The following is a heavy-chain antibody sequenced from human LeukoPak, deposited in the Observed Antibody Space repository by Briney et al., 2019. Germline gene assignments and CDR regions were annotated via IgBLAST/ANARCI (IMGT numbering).Heavy chain of an antibody. Sequence: PGGSLRLSCAASGFTFSSYAMSWVRQAPGKGLEWVSAISGSGGSTYYADSVKGRLTISRDNSKNTLYLQMNSLRAEDTAVYYCAKDSPTGIVGARGETGSDYWGQGTLVTVSS. V-gene: IGHV3-23*01. J-gene: IGHJ4*02. CDR2: ISGSGGST. CDR3: AKDSPTGIVGARGETGSDY. D-gene: IGHD1-26*01. CDR1: GFTFSSYA.